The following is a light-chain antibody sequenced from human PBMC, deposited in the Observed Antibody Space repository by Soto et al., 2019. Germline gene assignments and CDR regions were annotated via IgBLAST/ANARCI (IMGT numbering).Light chain of an antibody. CDR1: NIGSKS. Sequence: SSELTQPPSVSVAPGEASSITCTGDNIGSKSVHWYQQKPGQAPVLVMYYDNDRPSGIPGRFSGSNSWNTATLTINRVEAGDEADYYCQVWDRTSDHVVFGGGTKLTVL. CDR2: YDN. J-gene: IGLJ2*01. V-gene: IGLV3-21*04. CDR3: QVWDRTSDHVV.